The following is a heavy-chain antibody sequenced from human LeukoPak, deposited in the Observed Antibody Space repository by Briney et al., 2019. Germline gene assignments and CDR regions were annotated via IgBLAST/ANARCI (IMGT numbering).Heavy chain of an antibody. CDR3: ASYYGSGSSKSPRYYYYYYMDV. Sequence: SETLSLTCTVSGGSISSGSYYWSWIRQPAGKGLEWIGRIYTSGSTNYNPSLKSRVTISLDTSRSQFSLNLSSVTAADTAVYYCASYYGSGSSKSPRYYYYYYMDVWGKGTTVTVSS. V-gene: IGHV4-61*02. J-gene: IGHJ6*03. D-gene: IGHD3-10*01. CDR2: IYTSGST. CDR1: GGSISSGSYY.